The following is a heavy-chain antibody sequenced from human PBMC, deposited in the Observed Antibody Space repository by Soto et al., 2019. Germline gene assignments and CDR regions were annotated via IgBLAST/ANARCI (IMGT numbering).Heavy chain of an antibody. D-gene: IGHD3-10*01. J-gene: IGHJ4*02. CDR3: ARQAHYYYGSQDGDY. CDR1: GYSFTSYW. V-gene: IGHV5-51*01. Sequence: PGESLKLSCKGSGYSFTSYWIGWVRQMPGKGLEWMGIIYPGDSDTRYSPSFQGQVTISADKSISTAYLQWSSLKASDTAMYYCARQAHYYYGSQDGDYWGQGTLVTVSS. CDR2: IYPGDSDT.